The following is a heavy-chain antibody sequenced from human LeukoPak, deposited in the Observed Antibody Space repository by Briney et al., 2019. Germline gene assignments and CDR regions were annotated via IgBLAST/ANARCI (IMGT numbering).Heavy chain of an antibody. D-gene: IGHD3-10*01. CDR1: GGSISSSSYY. J-gene: IGHJ5*02. Sequence: PSETLSLTCTVSGGSISSSSYYWGWIRQPPGKGLEWIGSIYYSGSTYYNPSLKSRVTISVDTSKNQFSLKLSSVTAADTAVYYCARDSDYGSGSYYNPWGQGTLVTVSS. CDR3: ARDSDYGSGSYYNP. CDR2: IYYSGST. V-gene: IGHV4-39*07.